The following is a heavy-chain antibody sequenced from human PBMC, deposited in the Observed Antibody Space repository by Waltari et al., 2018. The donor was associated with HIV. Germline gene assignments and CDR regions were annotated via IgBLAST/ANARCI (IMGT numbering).Heavy chain of an antibody. V-gene: IGHV3-7*01. CDR3: ATTHGSGDYDNDFDY. D-gene: IGHD3-10*01. J-gene: IGHJ4*02. Sequence: EVQLVESGGGWVQPGGSLTLTCEASGFTFSFYWLSWVRQAPGKGLEGVANIHQAGTERHYVDSVRGRFTISRDNGKTSLFLQMNSLSVDDTAVYYCATTHGSGDYDNDFDYWGQGTLV. CDR1: GFTFSFYW. CDR2: IHQAGTER.